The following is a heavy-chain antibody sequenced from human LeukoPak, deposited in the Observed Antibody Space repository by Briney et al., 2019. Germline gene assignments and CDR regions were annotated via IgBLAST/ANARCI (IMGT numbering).Heavy chain of an antibody. D-gene: IGHD3-9*01. CDR2: IYYSGST. V-gene: IGHV4-61*01. Sequence: PSETLSLTCTVSGGSVSSGSYYWSWIRQPPGKGLEWIGYIYYSGSTNYNPSLKSRVTISVDTSKNQFSLKLSSVTAADTAVYYCARGTEYYDILTGYYRGLLDYWGQGTLVTVSS. J-gene: IGHJ4*02. CDR1: GGSVSSGSYY. CDR3: ARGTEYYDILTGYYRGLLDY.